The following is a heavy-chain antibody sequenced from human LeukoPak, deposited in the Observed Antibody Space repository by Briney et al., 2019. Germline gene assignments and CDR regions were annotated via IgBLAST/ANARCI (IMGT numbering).Heavy chain of an antibody. CDR1: GFTFSSYA. V-gene: IGHV3-23*01. Sequence: GGSLRFSCAASGFTFSSYAMTWVRQAPGKGLEWVSAISGSGYNSYYADSVKGRFTISRDNSKNTLFLQMNSLRGEDTAIYYCAKWMVRRDFWSGAFDIWGQGTMVTV. D-gene: IGHD3-3*01. J-gene: IGHJ3*02. CDR2: ISGSGYNS. CDR3: AKWMVRRDFWSGAFDI.